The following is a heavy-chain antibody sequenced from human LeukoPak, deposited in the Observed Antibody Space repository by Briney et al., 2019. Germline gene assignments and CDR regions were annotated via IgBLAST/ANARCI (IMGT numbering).Heavy chain of an antibody. J-gene: IGHJ4*02. CDR1: VFTFRNYA. V-gene: IGHV3-23*01. CDR3: AKELDSSGYFDS. CDR2: ISGSGDST. Sequence: GGSLRLSCAASVFTFRNYAMRWGRQAPGKGLEWVSAISGSGDSTYYPDSVKGRFTISRDNSKNTLYLQMNSLRAEDTAVYYCAKELDSSGYFDSWGQGTLVTVSS. D-gene: IGHD3-22*01.